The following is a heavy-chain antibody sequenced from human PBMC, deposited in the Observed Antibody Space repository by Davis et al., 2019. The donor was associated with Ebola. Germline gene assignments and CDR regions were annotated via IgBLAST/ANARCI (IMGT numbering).Heavy chain of an antibody. CDR3: ATSSRGYDSSGYGLFDY. V-gene: IGHV1-69*13. CDR1: GYTFTGYY. CDR2: IIPIFGTA. D-gene: IGHD3-22*01. J-gene: IGHJ4*02. Sequence: SVKVSCKASGYTFTGYYMHWVRQAPGQGLEWMGGIIPIFGTANYAQKFQGRVTITADESTSTAYMELSSLRSEDTAVYYCATSSRGYDSSGYGLFDYWGQGTLVTVSS.